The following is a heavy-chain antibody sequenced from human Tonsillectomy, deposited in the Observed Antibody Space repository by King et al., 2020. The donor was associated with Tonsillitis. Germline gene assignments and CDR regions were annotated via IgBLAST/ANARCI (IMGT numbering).Heavy chain of an antibody. V-gene: IGHV4-59*01. D-gene: IGHD6-13*01. J-gene: IGHJ4*02. Sequence: QLQESGPGLVKPSETLSLTCTVSGDSITNYYWSWIRQPPGKGLEWIGYIYYSGSTNYNPSLKSRVTISVDTSKNQFSLKLRSVTAADTAVFYCARTSAAADLDYWGQGTLVTVSS. CDR3: ARTSAAADLDY. CDR2: IYYSGST. CDR1: GDSITNYY.